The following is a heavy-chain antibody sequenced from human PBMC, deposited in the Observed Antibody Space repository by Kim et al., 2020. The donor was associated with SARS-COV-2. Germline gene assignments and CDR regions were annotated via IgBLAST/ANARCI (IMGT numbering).Heavy chain of an antibody. CDR1: GDSVSSNSIA. V-gene: IGHV6-1*01. CDR3: ARGYAFDI. J-gene: IGHJ3*02. CDR2: TYYRSKWYN. Sequence: SQTLSLTCAISGDSVSSNSIAWNWIRQSPSRGLEWLGRTYYRSKWYNDYSPSVKGRITISPDTSKNHFSLQLNSVSPEDMAVYYCARGYAFDIWGPGTLVTVSS.